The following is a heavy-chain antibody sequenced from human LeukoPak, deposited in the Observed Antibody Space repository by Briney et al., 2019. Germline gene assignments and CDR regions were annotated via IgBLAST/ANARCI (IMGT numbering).Heavy chain of an antibody. CDR3: ARDGIYSNYYYYGMDV. D-gene: IGHD4-4*01. V-gene: IGHV3-33*01. CDR2: IWYDGSNK. CDR1: GFTFSSYG. Sequence: GRSLRLSCAASGFTFSSYGMHWVRQAPGKGLEWVAVIWYDGSNKYYADSVKGRFTISRDNSKNTLYLQMNSLRAEDTAVYYCARDGIYSNYYYYGMDVWGQGTTVTVSS. J-gene: IGHJ6*02.